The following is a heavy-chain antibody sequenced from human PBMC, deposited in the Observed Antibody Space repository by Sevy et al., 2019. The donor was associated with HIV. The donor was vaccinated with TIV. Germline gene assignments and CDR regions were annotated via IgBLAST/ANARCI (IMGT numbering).Heavy chain of an antibody. CDR1: GFTLTNEF. CDR2: VYSGGAT. CDR3: ARVGYCRGGTCFSGFYYAMDV. D-gene: IGHD2-15*01. V-gene: IGHV3-53*01. J-gene: IGHJ6*02. Sequence: GGSLRLSCAVSGFTLTNEFFSWVRQVPGKGLEWVAVVYSGGATYYADSVKGRFTISRDKSKNNLYLQMKSLRAGDTAVYYCARVGYCRGGTCFSGFYYAMDVWGQGTTVTVSS.